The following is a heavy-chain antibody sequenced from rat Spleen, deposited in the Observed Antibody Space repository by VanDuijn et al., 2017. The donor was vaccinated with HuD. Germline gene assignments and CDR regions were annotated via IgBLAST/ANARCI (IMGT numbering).Heavy chain of an antibody. J-gene: IGHJ3*01. CDR2: IDPDGGRT. V-gene: IGHV5-58*01. CDR1: GFTFSRYW. D-gene: IGHD1-11*01. Sequence: EVKLVETGGGLVQPGRSLKLSCEASGFTFSRYWMYWVRQAPGKGLEWVSSIDPDGGRTYYPDSVKGRFTISRDNAESTIYLQMNSLGSEDTATYYCTRTSYGGYRDWFAYWGQGTLVTVSS. CDR3: TRTSYGGYRDWFAY.